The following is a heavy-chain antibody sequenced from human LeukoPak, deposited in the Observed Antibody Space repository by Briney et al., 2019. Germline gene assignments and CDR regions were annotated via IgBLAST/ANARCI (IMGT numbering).Heavy chain of an antibody. Sequence: GESLKISCKGSGYSFTNYWIGWERQMPGKGLEWMGIIYPGDSDTRYSPSFQGQVTISADKSISAAYLQWSSLKASDTAMYYCARQRADYYYGSSSPLHRLGDALDIWGQGTLVTVSS. D-gene: IGHD3-22*01. CDR1: GYSFTNYW. V-gene: IGHV5-51*01. CDR3: ARQRADYYYGSSSPLHRLGDALDI. CDR2: IYPGDSDT. J-gene: IGHJ3*02.